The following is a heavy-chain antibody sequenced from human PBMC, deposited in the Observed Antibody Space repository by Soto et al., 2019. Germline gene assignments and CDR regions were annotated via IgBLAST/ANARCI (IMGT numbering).Heavy chain of an antibody. J-gene: IGHJ5*01. CDR2: SSAYNGNT. V-gene: IGHV1-18*01. CDR3: ASDVTPPDS. Sequence: QVQLVQSGAEVKKPGASVTVSCKASGYTFTSYAITWVRQAPGQGLEWMGWSSAYNGNTNYAQKIPGRDTITTETSTSTTYLELRSLRSDATAVYYGASDVTPPDSWGHGTLVTVSS. CDR1: GYTFTSYA.